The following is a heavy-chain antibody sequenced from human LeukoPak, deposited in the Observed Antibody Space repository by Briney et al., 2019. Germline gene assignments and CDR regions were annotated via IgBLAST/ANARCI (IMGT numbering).Heavy chain of an antibody. CDR2: ICYSGST. V-gene: IGHV4-61*05. Sequence: SETLSLTCTVSGGSISSSSYYWGWIRQPPGKGLEWIGYICYSGSTSYNPSLKSRVTISVDTSKKQFSLKLSSVTAADTAFYYCARYIVSYPHDAFDIWGQGTMVTVSS. CDR3: ARYIVSYPHDAFDI. D-gene: IGHD1-26*01. CDR1: GGSISSSSYY. J-gene: IGHJ3*02.